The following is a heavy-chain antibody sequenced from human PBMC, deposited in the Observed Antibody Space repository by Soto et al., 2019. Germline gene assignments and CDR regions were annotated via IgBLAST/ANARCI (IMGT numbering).Heavy chain of an antibody. J-gene: IGHJ4*02. CDR2: IKTDGRGT. CDR3: ARGDGDPFDGNGYVGRH. Sequence: EVQLVESGGGLVQPGESLTLSCAASGFTFSSYWMHWVRQAPGKGLVWVSRIKTDGRGTYYAYSVQGRFTISRDNANNSLYLQMNSLRVEDTDVYFCARGDGDPFDGNGYVGRHWGQGNLVTVSS. V-gene: IGHV3-74*01. CDR1: GFTFSSYW. D-gene: IGHD5-18*01.